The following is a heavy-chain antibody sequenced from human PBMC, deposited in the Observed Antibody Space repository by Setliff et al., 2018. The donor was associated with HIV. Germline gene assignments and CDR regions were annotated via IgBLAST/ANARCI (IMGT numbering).Heavy chain of an antibody. CDR3: ALTGHRLLRGYMDV. CDR2: IYYSGST. V-gene: IGHV4-30-4*08. Sequence: SETLSLTCTVSGDSINSGNYYWSWIRQHPGKGLEWIGYIYYSGSTYYSPSLKSRVTISVDTSKNQFSLNLKSVTAADTAVYYCALTGHRLLRGYMDVWGKGTTVTVTS. CDR1: GDSINSGNYY. J-gene: IGHJ6*03. D-gene: IGHD2-15*01.